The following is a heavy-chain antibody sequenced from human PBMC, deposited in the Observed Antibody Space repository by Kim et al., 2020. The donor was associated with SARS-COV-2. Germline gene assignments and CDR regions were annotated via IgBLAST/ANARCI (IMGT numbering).Heavy chain of an antibody. CDR2: ISWNSGSI. CDR3: AKAGYYDYVWGSDRYDYYYYYGMDV. V-gene: IGHV3-9*01. Sequence: GGSLRLSCAASGFTFDDYAMHWVRQAPGKGLEWVSGISWNSGSIGYADSVKGRFTISRDNAKNSLYLQMNSLRAEATALYYCAKAGYYDYVWGSDRYDYYYYYGMDVWGQETTVTVSS. D-gene: IGHD3-16*02. CDR1: GFTFDDYA. J-gene: IGHJ6*02.